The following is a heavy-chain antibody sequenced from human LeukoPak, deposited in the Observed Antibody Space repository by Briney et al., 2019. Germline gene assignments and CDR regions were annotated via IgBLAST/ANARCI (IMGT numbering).Heavy chain of an antibody. CDR3: ARDQGYMDV. J-gene: IGHJ6*03. CDR2: INPSGGST. V-gene: IGHV1-46*01. CDR1: GYSFTSYY. Sequence: GESLKISCKGSGYSFTSYYMHWVRQAPGQGLEWMGIINPSGGSTSYAQKFQGRVTMTRDTSTSTVYMELSSLRSEDTAVYYCARDQGYMDVWGKGTTVTVSS.